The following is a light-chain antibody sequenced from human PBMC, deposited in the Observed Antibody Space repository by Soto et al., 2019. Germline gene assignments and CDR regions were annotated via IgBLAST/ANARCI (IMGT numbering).Light chain of an antibody. CDR3: QQYYDTLALS. V-gene: IGKV1-39*01. J-gene: IGKJ4*01. CDR1: QNIYTY. Sequence: DIQMTQSPSSLSASVGDRVTIACLASQNIYTYLSWYQQKPGKPPKLLIYAVSSLQSGVPSRFSGSGSGTNFTLTISSLQPEDLATYYCQQYYDTLALSFGGGTKVDIK. CDR2: AVS.